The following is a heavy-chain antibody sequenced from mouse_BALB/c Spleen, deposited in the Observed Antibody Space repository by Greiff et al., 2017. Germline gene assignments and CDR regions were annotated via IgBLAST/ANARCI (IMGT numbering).Heavy chain of an antibody. CDR2: INPSTGYT. V-gene: IGHV1-7*01. J-gene: IGHJ4*01. CDR3: ARSARYYGYSYYYAMDY. CDR1: GYTFTSYW. D-gene: IGHD1-2*01. Sequence: QVHVKQSGAELAKPGASVKMSCKASGYTFTSYWMHWVKQRPGQGLEWIGYINPSTGYTEYNQKFKDKATLTADKSSSTAYMQLSSLTSEDSAVYYCARSARYYGYSYYYAMDYWGQGTSVTVSS.